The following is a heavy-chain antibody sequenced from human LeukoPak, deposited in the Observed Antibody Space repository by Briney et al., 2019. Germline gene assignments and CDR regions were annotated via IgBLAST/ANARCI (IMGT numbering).Heavy chain of an antibody. CDR1: LYNWTRYG. D-gene: IGHD3-9*01. V-gene: IGHV5-51*01. CDR2: IYPGDSDT. Sequence: GNALKISCKGSLYNWTRYGIGWVRQRPGKGLEGMGIIYPGDSDTRYSPSCQGQVTIAADKSISTDYLQWSSLKASDTAMYYFSSGNPDTRLTFDYWGQGTLVTVSS. CDR3: SSGNPDTRLTFDY. J-gene: IGHJ4*02.